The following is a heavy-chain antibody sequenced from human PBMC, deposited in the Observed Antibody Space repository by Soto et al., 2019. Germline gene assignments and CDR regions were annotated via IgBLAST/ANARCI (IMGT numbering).Heavy chain of an antibody. J-gene: IGHJ6*01. CDR3: PRDSGSSYDYYGMDV. Sequence: WGSLRISCASYGFIFTIYSMNRVRQAPGKGLEWVSSISSSSSYIYYADSVKGRFTISIDNAKNSLYLQMSSLRAEDTALYYCPRDSGSSYDYYGMDVWGQGTTVTGSS. CDR1: GFIFTIYS. D-gene: IGHD1-26*01. CDR2: ISSSSSYI. V-gene: IGHV3-21*01.